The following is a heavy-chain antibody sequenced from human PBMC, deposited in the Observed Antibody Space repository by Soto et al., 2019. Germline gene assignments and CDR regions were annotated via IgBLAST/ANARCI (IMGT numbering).Heavy chain of an antibody. J-gene: IGHJ1*01. V-gene: IGHV3-23*05. CDR3: TRVERCQY. CDR2: IGTTGTNT. D-gene: IGHD2-15*01. CDR1: GFIFSSYV. Sequence: EVQLLESGGGLVQPGGSLRVSCAASGFIFSSYVMNWVRQAPGKGLEWVATIGTTGTNTNYADSVKGRFTLSRDKSKDSLYLQRNRLTVEDTAFYYCTRVERCQYWGQGALVTVSS.